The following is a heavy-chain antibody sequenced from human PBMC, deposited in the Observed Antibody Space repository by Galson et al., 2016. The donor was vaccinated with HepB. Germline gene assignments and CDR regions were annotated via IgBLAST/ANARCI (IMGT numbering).Heavy chain of an antibody. J-gene: IGHJ4*02. CDR2: ISASGGSK. Sequence: SLRLSCAGSGLSLSPYAMSWGRQAPGKGLEWVSGISASGGSKTYADSVRGRFIISRDNPNNKLFLQMNSLTTEDTAIYFCAKGRTGTTGPVEYWGQGTLVTVSS. V-gene: IGHV3-23*01. CDR3: AKGRTGTTGPVEY. D-gene: IGHD1-1*01. CDR1: GLSLSPYA.